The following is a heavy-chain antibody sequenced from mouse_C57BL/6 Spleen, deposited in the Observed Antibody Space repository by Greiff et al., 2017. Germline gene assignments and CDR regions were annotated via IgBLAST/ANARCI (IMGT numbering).Heavy chain of an antibody. CDR2: IYPGDGDT. Sequence: VQLQQSGPELVKPGASVKISCKASGYAFSSSWMNWVKQRPGKGLEWIGRIYPGDGDTNYNGKFKGKATLTADKSSSTAYMQLSSLTSADSAVYFGARGGDGDYDGVGAWFAYWGQGTLVTVSA. V-gene: IGHV1-82*01. CDR1: GYAFSSSW. J-gene: IGHJ3*01. CDR3: ARGGDGDYDGVGAWFAY. D-gene: IGHD2-4*01.